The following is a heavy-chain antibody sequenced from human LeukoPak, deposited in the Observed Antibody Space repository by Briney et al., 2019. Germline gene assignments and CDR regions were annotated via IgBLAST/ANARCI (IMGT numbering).Heavy chain of an antibody. CDR3: ARQSRYTIGWSPYY. CDR1: GGSIRTYY. J-gene: IGHJ4*02. D-gene: IGHD6-19*01. Sequence: PSQTLSLTCTVSGGSIRTYYWSWIRQPPGKGLEWIGYIYYSGSTNYNPSLKSRVTMPVDTSKNQFSLNLSSVTAADTAVYYCARQSRYTIGWSPYYWGQGTLVTVSS. V-gene: IGHV4-59*08. CDR2: IYYSGST.